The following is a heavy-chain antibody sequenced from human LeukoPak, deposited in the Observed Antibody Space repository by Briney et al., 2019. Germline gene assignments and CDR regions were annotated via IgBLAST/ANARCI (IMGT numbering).Heavy chain of an antibody. Sequence: PGRSLRLSCAASGFTFSSYAMHWVRQAPGKGLEWVAVISYDGSNKYYADSVKGRFTISRDNAKNSLYLQMHNLRAEDTAVYYCAKLGDRQVLGNWGQGTLSPSPQ. CDR3: AKLGDRQVLGN. V-gene: IGHV3-30-3*01. CDR1: GFTFSSYA. J-gene: IGHJ4*02. CDR2: ISYDGSNK. D-gene: IGHD6-6*01.